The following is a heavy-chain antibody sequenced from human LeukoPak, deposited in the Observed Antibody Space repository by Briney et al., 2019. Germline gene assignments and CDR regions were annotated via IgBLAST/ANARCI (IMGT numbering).Heavy chain of an antibody. J-gene: IGHJ4*02. CDR3: ARASLSEIIAAEAFFDS. CDR1: GFAFSSYS. CDR2: ISGTSTYI. D-gene: IGHD6-13*01. V-gene: IGHV3-21*01. Sequence: GSLRLSCAASGFAFSSYSMNWVRQAPGKGLEWVSSISGTSTYIYFANSLKGRFSISRDNAENSLFLQMNSLRAEDTAVYFCARASLSEIIAAEAFFDSWGQGTLVTVSS.